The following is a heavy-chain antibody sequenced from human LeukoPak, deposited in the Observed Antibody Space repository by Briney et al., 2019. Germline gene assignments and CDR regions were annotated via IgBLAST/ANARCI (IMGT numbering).Heavy chain of an antibody. J-gene: IGHJ6*02. V-gene: IGHV3-43*01. D-gene: IGHD3-10*01. CDR1: GFTFDDYT. Sequence: GGSLRLSCAASGFTFDDYTMHWVRQAPGKGLEWVSLISWDGGSTYYADSVKGRFTISRDNSKNSLYLQMNSLRTEDTALYYCATNPMVRGVSYGMDVWGQGTTVTVSS. CDR2: ISWDGGST. CDR3: ATNPMVRGVSYGMDV.